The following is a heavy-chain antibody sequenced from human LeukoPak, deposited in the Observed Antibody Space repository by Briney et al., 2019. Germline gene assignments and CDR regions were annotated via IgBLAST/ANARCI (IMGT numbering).Heavy chain of an antibody. CDR3: ARHEWLGNYMFDY. CDR2: IYYSGSA. V-gene: IGHV4-59*08. J-gene: IGHJ4*02. Sequence: SETLSLTCTVSGGSISSYYWSWIRQPPGKGLEWIGYIYYSGSAHYNPSLKSRVTISLDTSKNQFSLRLTSVTAADTAVYYCARHEWLGNYMFDYWGQGTLVTVSS. CDR1: GGSISSYY. D-gene: IGHD6-19*01.